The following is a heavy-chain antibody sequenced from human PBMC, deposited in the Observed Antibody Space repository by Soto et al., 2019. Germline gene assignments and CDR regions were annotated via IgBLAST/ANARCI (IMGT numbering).Heavy chain of an antibody. J-gene: IGHJ5*02. D-gene: IGHD5-12*01. V-gene: IGHV4-34*01. CDR3: ARRGKSSGYAPGS. CDR1: GGSFSDYY. Sequence: QVQLRQWGAGLLQPSNTLSLTCAVYGGSFSDYYWNWLRQPPGKGLECIGEISHSGSADYNPSLKSRATISVDACKNQFSLRLTSVTAADTAVYYCARRGKSSGYAPGSWGQGTLVTVSS. CDR2: ISHSGSA.